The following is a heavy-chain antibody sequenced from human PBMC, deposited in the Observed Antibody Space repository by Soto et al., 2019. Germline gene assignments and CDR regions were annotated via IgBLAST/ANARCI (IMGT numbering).Heavy chain of an antibody. D-gene: IGHD2-2*01. Sequence: GASVKVSCKASGYTFTSYYMHWVRQAPGQGLEWMGIINPSGGSTSYAQKFQGRVTMTRDTSTSTVYMELSSLRSEDTAVYYCARESELGYCSSTSCPVLDYWGQGTLVTVSS. CDR1: GYTFTSYY. J-gene: IGHJ4*02. V-gene: IGHV1-46*01. CDR3: ARESELGYCSSTSCPVLDY. CDR2: INPSGGST.